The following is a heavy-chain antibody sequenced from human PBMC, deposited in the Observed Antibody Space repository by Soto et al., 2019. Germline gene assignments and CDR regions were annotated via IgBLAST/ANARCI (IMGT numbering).Heavy chain of an antibody. V-gene: IGHV3-53*01. Sequence: DVQLVESGGGLIQPVESLRLSCAAFGFTISGKKYVAWVRQAPGKGLEWVSALYDLDGSFYAASVKGRVTTSSDSSKTTVYLQMNDLRPDDTAVYYCATWHEREHAYDVWGQGTTVTVSS. D-gene: IGHD1-1*01. CDR1: GFTISGKKY. CDR3: ATWHEREHAYDV. CDR2: LYDLDGS. J-gene: IGHJ3*01.